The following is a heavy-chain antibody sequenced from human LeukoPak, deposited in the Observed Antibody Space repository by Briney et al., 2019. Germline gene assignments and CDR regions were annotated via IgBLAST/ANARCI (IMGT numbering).Heavy chain of an antibody. Sequence: GGSLRLSCAASGFTFSSYWMHWVRQAPGKGLVWVSRINSDGSSTSYADSVKGRFTISGDNAKNTLYLQMNSLRAEDTAVYYCARDRDIVVVPAAIFSGPYYYYYGMDVWGKGTTVTVSS. V-gene: IGHV3-74*01. CDR1: GFTFSSYW. D-gene: IGHD2-2*01. CDR2: INSDGSST. J-gene: IGHJ6*04. CDR3: ARDRDIVVVPAAIFSGPYYYYYGMDV.